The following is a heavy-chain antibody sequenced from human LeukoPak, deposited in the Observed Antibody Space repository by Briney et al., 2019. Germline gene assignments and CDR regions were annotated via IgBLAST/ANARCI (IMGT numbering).Heavy chain of an antibody. CDR1: GFTFSSYG. CDR3: AKDLGYSYGYRY. CDR2: IWYDGSNK. V-gene: IGHV3-33*06. D-gene: IGHD5-18*01. Sequence: PGGSLRLSCAASGFTFSSYGMHWVRQAPGKGLEWVAVIWYDGSNKYYADSVKGRFTISRDNSKNTLYLQMNSLRAEDTAVYYCAKDLGYSYGYRYWGQGTLVTVSS. J-gene: IGHJ4*02.